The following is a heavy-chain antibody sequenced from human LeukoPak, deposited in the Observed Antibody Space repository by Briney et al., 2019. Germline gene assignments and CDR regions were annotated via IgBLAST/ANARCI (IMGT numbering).Heavy chain of an antibody. V-gene: IGHV3-11*01. Sequence: GGSLRLSCAASGFTFNNYYMSWIRQAPGKGLEWVSYISSTGRTIYYADSVKGRFTISRDNAKNSMYLQMNSLRAEDTAMYYCTREGEYSNSWYYFDYWGQGTLVTVSS. D-gene: IGHD6-13*01. CDR1: GFTFNNYY. CDR2: ISSTGRTI. J-gene: IGHJ4*02. CDR3: TREGEYSNSWYYFDY.